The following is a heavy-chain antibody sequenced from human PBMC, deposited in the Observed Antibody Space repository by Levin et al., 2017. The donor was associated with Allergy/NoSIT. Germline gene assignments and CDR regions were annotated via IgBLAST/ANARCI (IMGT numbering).Heavy chain of an antibody. D-gene: IGHD2-15*01. Sequence: SQTLSLTCAVYGGSFSGYYWSWIRQPPGKGLEWIGEINHSGSTNYNPSLKSRVTISVDTSKNQFSLKLSSVTAADTAVYYCARAPYDCSGGSCQTNYFDYWGQGTLVTVSS. J-gene: IGHJ4*02. CDR2: INHSGST. CDR1: GGSFSGYY. V-gene: IGHV4-34*01. CDR3: ARAPYDCSGGSCQTNYFDY.